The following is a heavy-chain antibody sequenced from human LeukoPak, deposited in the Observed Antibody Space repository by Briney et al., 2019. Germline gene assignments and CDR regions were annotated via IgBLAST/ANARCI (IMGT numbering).Heavy chain of an antibody. CDR2: INPNSGGT. CDR1: GYTFTGYY. Sequence: GASVKVSCKASGYTFTGYYMHWVRQAPGQGLEWMGWINPNSGGTNYAQKFQGRVTMTRDTSISTAYMELSRLRSDDTAVYYCARIRWLSKNDAFDIWGQGTMVTVSS. J-gene: IGHJ3*02. CDR3: ARIRWLSKNDAFDI. V-gene: IGHV1-2*02. D-gene: IGHD4-23*01.